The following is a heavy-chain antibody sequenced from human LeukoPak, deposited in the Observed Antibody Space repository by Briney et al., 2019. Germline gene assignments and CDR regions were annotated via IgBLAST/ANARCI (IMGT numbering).Heavy chain of an antibody. Sequence: SVKVSCKASGGTFSSYAISWVRQAPGQGLEWMGGIIPIFGTANYAQKFQGRVTITADESTSTAYMELSSLRSEDTAVYYCARLGAGPTYYDFWSGYSSFYFDYWGQGTLVTVSS. D-gene: IGHD3-3*01. CDR1: GGTFSSYA. J-gene: IGHJ4*02. CDR3: ARLGAGPTYYDFWSGYSSFYFDY. CDR2: IIPIFGTA. V-gene: IGHV1-69*13.